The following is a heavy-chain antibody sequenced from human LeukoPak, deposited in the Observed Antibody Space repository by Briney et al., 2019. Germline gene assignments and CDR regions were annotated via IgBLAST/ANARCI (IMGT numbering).Heavy chain of an antibody. V-gene: IGHV4-59*12. D-gene: IGHD1-26*01. CDR2: IFFTGTT. CDR3: ARAPPGATYYYGMDV. Sequence: SETLSLTCTLSGGSISNYHWSWIRQPPGGGLEWIGYIFFTGTTKYNPSLQSRVTMSIDTTWNHFSLKLPSVTAADTAVYYCARAPPGATYYYGMDVWGQGTTVTVSS. J-gene: IGHJ6*02. CDR1: GGSISNYH.